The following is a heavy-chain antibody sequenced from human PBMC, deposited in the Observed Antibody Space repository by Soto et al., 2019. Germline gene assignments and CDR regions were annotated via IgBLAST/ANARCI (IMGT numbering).Heavy chain of an antibody. CDR3: ARVGHGEQWLVGTLNWFDP. CDR2: IYHSGST. D-gene: IGHD6-19*01. V-gene: IGHV4-4*02. Sequence: PSETLSLTCAVSGGSISSSNWWSWVRQPPGKGLEWIGEIYHSGSTNYNPSLKSRVTISVDKSKNQFSLKLSSVTAADTAVYYCARVGHGEQWLVGTLNWFDPWGQGTLVTVSS. CDR1: GGSISSSNW. J-gene: IGHJ5*02.